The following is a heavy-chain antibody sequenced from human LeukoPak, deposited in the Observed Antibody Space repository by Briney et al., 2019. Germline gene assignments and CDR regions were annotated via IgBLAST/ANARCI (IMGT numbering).Heavy chain of an antibody. CDR1: GGSISSYY. Sequence: SETLSLTCTVSGGSISSYYWSWIRQPPGKGLEWIGYIYYSGSTNYNPSLKSRVTISVDTSKNQFSLKLSSVTAADTAVYYCARGPSIDYWGQGTLVTVSS. CDR3: ARGPSIDY. CDR2: IYYSGST. J-gene: IGHJ4*02. V-gene: IGHV4-59*01.